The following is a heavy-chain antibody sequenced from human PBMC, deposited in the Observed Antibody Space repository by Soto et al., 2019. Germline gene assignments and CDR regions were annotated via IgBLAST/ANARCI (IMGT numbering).Heavy chain of an antibody. CDR1: GDSITSGGYH. CDR3: ARGGLNWFDP. D-gene: IGHD1-26*01. V-gene: IGHV4-31*03. CDR2: IYHSGSR. Sequence: PSETLSLTCTVSGDSITSGGYHWSWIRQHPVKGLEWIGYIYHSGSRYYNPSFKSRVDMSVDTSKNQFSLKLNSVTAADTAVYYCARGGLNWFDPWGQGTLVTVSS. J-gene: IGHJ5*02.